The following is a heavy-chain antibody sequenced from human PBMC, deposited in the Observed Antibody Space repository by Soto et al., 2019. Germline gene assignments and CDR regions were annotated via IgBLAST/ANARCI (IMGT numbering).Heavy chain of an antibody. Sequence: PSETLSLTCTVSGGSISSYYWSWIRQPPGKGLEWTGYIYYTGSTNYNPSLRSRVTISVDRSKNQFSLKLSSVTAADTAVYYCARVPHRGYLAYWGQGTLVTVSS. CDR2: IYYTGST. V-gene: IGHV4-59*01. J-gene: IGHJ4*02. CDR1: GGSISSYY. D-gene: IGHD3-16*02. CDR3: ARVPHRGYLAY.